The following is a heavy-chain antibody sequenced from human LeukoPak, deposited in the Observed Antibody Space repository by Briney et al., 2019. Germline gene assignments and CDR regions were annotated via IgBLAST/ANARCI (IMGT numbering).Heavy chain of an antibody. CDR3: ARASRSTTADFDY. CDR1: GFTFSSYD. V-gene: IGHV3-13*01. D-gene: IGHD1-1*01. Sequence: GGSLRLSCAASGFTFSSYDMHWVRQVTGKGPEWVSGIGTAGDTYHLDSVKGRFTISRENAKNSLYLQMNSLRAGDTAVYYCARASRSTTADFDYWGQGTLVTVSS. CDR2: IGTAGDT. J-gene: IGHJ4*02.